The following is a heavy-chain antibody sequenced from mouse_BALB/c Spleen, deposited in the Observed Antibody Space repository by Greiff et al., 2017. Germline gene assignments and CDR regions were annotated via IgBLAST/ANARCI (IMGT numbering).Heavy chain of an antibody. CDR3: ARSGITTVVERGFAY. CDR1: GYAFINYL. V-gene: IGHV1-54*01. D-gene: IGHD1-1*01. Sequence: QVQLQQSGAELVRPGTSVKVSCKASGYAFINYLIEWVKQRPGQGLEWIGVINPGSGGTNYNEKFKGKATLTADKSSSTAYMQLSSLTSDDSAVYFYARSGITTVVERGFAYWGQGTLVTVSA. CDR2: INPGSGGT. J-gene: IGHJ3*01.